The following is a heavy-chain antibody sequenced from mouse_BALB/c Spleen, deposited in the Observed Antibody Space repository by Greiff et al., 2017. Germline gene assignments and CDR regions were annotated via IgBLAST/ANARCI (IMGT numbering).Heavy chain of an antibody. D-gene: IGHD2-10*01. CDR3: ARETYYGNRFAY. V-gene: IGHV5-17*02. Sequence: DVKLVESGGGLVQPGGSRKLSCAASGFTFSSFGMHWVRQAPEKGLEWVAYISSGSSTIYYADTVKGRFTISRDNPKNTLFLQMTSLRSEDTAMYYCARETYYGNRFAYWGQGTLVTVSA. CDR2: ISSGSSTI. J-gene: IGHJ3*01. CDR1: GFTFSSFG.